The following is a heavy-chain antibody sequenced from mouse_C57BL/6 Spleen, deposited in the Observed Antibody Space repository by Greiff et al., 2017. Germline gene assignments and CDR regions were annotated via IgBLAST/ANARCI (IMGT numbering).Heavy chain of an antibody. J-gene: IGHJ4*01. Sequence: QVQLQQPGAELVKPGASVKLSCTASGYTFTSYWMHWVKQRPGQGLEWIGMIHPNSGSTNYNEKFKSKATLTVDKSSSTAYMQLSSLTSEDSAVYYCARPYYGYDDYYAMDYWGQGTSVTVSS. V-gene: IGHV1-64*01. CDR3: ARPYYGYDDYYAMDY. CDR1: GYTFTSYW. D-gene: IGHD2-9*01. CDR2: IHPNSGST.